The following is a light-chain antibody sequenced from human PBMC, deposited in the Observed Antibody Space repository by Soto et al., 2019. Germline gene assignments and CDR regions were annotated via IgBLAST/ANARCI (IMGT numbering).Light chain of an antibody. Sequence: ESVLTPAPGILSMSPEERATLSCRASQSVASSYLAWYQQKPGQAPRLLIYGAANRATCIPDRFSGSGSGTDFTLTISRLEPEDFAVYYCQRYGDSRAFGQGTKV. CDR1: QSVASSY. J-gene: IGKJ1*01. CDR3: QRYGDSRA. CDR2: GAA. V-gene: IGKV3-20*01.